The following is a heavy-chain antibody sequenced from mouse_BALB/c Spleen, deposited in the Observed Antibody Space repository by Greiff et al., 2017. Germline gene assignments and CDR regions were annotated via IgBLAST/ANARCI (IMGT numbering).Heavy chain of an antibody. CDR2: ISYDGSN. CDR1: GYSITSGYY. V-gene: IGHV3-6*02. CDR3: ASRKFAY. Sequence: EVQVVESGPGLVKPSQSLSLTCSVTGYSITSGYYWNWIRQFPGNKLEWMGYISYDGSNNYNPSLKNRISITRDTSKNQFFLKLNSVTTEDTATYYCASRKFAYWGQGTLVTVSA. J-gene: IGHJ3*01.